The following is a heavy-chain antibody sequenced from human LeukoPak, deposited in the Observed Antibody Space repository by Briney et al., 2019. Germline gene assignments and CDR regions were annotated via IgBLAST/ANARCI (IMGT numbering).Heavy chain of an antibody. Sequence: GASVKVSCKACGYTFTGYYMHWVRQAPGQGLEWMGWLNPNSGGTNYAQKFQGRVTMSRTTSISTAYMELSRLRSDDTAVYYCARADVIGYCSSTSCYSSDYWGQGTLVTVSS. D-gene: IGHD2-2*03. CDR1: GYTFTGYY. J-gene: IGHJ4*02. CDR3: ARADVIGYCSSTSCYSSDY. V-gene: IGHV1-2*02. CDR2: LNPNSGGT.